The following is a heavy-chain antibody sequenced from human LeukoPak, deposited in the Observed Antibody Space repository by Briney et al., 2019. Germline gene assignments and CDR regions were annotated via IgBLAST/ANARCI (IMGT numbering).Heavy chain of an antibody. CDR3: ARGRLAYFDY. CDR1: GGSISSYY. Sequence: SETLSLTCTVSGGSISSYYWSWIRQPPGKTLEWIGYIYYSGYTNYNPSLKSRVTISVDTSKKQFSLKLSSVTAADTAVYYCARGRLAYFDYWGQGTLVTVSS. J-gene: IGHJ4*02. D-gene: IGHD5-12*01. CDR2: IYYSGYT. V-gene: IGHV4-59*01.